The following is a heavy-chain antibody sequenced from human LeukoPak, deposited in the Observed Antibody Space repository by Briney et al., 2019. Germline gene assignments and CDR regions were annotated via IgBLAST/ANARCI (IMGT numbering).Heavy chain of an antibody. CDR2: LYSGSTT. J-gene: IGHJ2*01. Sequence: GGSLRLSCEGSGFSVSTKYMNWVRQAPGKGLEWISILYSGSTTYYTDSVKGRFTVSRDDSKNTLYLHMNSLGVEDTAVYYCARVGDHYHWYLDVWGRGTLVTVSS. CDR3: ARVGDHYHWYLDV. D-gene: IGHD3-10*01. CDR1: GFSVSTKY. V-gene: IGHV3-53*01.